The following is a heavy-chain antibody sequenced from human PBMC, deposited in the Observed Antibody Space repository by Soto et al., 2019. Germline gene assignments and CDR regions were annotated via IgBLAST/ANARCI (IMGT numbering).Heavy chain of an antibody. D-gene: IGHD3-10*02. CDR1: GYSFTSYW. CDR2: IDPSDSYT. CDR3: ARLFRGLGSGSHPMSMDV. J-gene: IGHJ6*02. Sequence: GESLKISCKGSGYSFTSYWISWVRQMPGKGLEWMGRIDPSDSYTNYSPSFQGHVTISADKSISTAYLQWSSLKASDTAMYYCARLFRGLGSGSHPMSMDVWGQGTTVTV. V-gene: IGHV5-10-1*01.